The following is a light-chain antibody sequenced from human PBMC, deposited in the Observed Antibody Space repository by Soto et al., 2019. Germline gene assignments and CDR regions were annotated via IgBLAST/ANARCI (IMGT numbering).Light chain of an antibody. CDR2: GAS. CDR1: QSVRSK. V-gene: IGKV3-20*01. Sequence: EIVMTQSRYTLSVSPGETVTLSCRDSQSVRSKLAWYQQKPGQAPRLLIYGASSRATGIPDRFSGSGSGTDFTLTISRLEPEDFAVHYCQQYGSSLWTFGQVTKVDIK. CDR3: QQYGSSLWT. J-gene: IGKJ1*01.